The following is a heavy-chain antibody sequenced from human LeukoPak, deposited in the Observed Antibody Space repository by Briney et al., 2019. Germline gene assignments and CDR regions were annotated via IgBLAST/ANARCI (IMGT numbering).Heavy chain of an antibody. Sequence: GGSLRLSCAASGFTFTNYGMHWVRQAPGKGLEWVAFIRYDGSNKYYADSVKGRFTISRDNSKNTLYLQMNSLRAEDTAVFYCERGHYYYGSGSYQYYFDYWGQGTLVTVSS. D-gene: IGHD3-10*01. CDR2: IRYDGSNK. J-gene: IGHJ4*02. CDR1: GFTFTNYG. V-gene: IGHV3-30*02. CDR3: ERGHYYYGSGSYQYYFDY.